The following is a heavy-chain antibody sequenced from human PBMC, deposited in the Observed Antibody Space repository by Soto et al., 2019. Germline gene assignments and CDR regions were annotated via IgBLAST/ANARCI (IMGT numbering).Heavy chain of an antibody. Sequence: ASVKVSCKASGYTSTNYGIAWVLQAPGQGLEWMGWISVYSGKTNYAQNVQVRLTMTTDTSTSTAYMELTNLRSDDTAVYYCARASGYLAHSPSVAYFDPWGQGTLVTVSS. CDR3: ARASGYLAHSPSVAYFDP. J-gene: IGHJ5*02. CDR2: ISVYSGKT. V-gene: IGHV1-18*01. CDR1: GYTSTNYG. D-gene: IGHD6-25*01.